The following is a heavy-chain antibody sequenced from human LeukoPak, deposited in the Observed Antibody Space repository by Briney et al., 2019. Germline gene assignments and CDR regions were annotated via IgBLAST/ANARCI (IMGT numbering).Heavy chain of an antibody. J-gene: IGHJ6*02. CDR3: ARDRSTSRYYHGMDV. CDR1: DSXFSSFS. D-gene: IGHD2-2*01. Sequence: GGSLRLSCAASDSXFSSFSMRWVRQAPGKGLFWVAAISSRSAHIYYADSVKGRFTISRDNAKKSLYLEMNNLRADDTAVYYCARDRSTSRYYHGMDVWGPGTTVIVSS. CDR2: ISSRSAHI. V-gene: IGHV3-21*01.